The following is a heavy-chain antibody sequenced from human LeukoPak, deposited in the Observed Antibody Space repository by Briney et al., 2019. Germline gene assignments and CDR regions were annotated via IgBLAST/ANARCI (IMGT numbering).Heavy chain of an antibody. Sequence: GGSLRLSCAASGFTFSSYGMSWVRQAPGKGLEWLAYISTSSRTIYYADSVKGRFTISRDNAKNSLYLQMNTLRAEDTAVHYFARGLGFWGQGTLVTVSS. J-gene: IGHJ4*02. CDR2: ISTSSRTI. CDR3: ARGLGF. D-gene: IGHD6-25*01. V-gene: IGHV3-48*01. CDR1: GFTFSSYG.